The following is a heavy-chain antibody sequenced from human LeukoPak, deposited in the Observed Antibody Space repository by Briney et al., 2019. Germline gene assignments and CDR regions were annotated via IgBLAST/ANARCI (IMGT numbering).Heavy chain of an antibody. CDR3: ARGEFNGLDY. CDR2: ISGSGDNT. CDR1: GFTFSTYA. J-gene: IGHJ4*02. D-gene: IGHD2-8*01. V-gene: IGHV3-23*01. Sequence: GGSLRLPCAASGFTFSTYAMSWVRQAPGKGLEWVSGISGSGDNTFIADSVKGRFTISRDNSKNTLYLQMNSLRPEDTAVYYCARGEFNGLDYWGQGTLVAVSS.